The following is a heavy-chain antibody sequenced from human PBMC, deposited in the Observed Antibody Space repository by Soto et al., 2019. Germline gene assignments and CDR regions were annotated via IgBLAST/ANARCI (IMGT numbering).Heavy chain of an antibody. Sequence: GASVKVSCKASGGTFSSYTISWVRQAPGQGLEWMGRIIPILGIANYAQKFQGRVTITADKSTSTAYMELSSLRSEDTAVYYCARDVEGYYGSGSPPLYYGVDVWGQGTTVTGSS. CDR1: GGTFSSYT. CDR3: ARDVEGYYGSGSPPLYYGVDV. V-gene: IGHV1-69*04. J-gene: IGHJ6*02. CDR2: IIPILGIA. D-gene: IGHD3-10*01.